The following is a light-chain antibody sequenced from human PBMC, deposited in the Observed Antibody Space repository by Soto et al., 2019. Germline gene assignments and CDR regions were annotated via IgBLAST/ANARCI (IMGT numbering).Light chain of an antibody. Sequence: DIQMTQSPSSLSASVGDRVTITCRASQIITTFLNWYHQKPGQAPKLLIYAASTLKSGVPSRFSASGSGTDFTLTISSLQPEDFGTYYCQQTYSPPHTFGGGARVEIK. J-gene: IGKJ4*01. CDR1: QIITTF. CDR3: QQTYSPPHT. CDR2: AAS. V-gene: IGKV1-39*01.